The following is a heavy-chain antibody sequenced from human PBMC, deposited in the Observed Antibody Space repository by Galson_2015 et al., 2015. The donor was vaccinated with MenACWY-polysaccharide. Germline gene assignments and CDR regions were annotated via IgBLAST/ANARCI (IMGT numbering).Heavy chain of an antibody. CDR2: ISSSGKSI. Sequence: SLRLSCAASGLTFRSSGMHWVRQAPGKGLEWVSYISSSGKSIYYGDSVKGRFIISRDNAKNSLYLQMNSLRAEDTAIYYCARDGDHDDYTDALDIWGHGTMVTVSS. CDR3: ARDGDHDDYTDALDI. CDR1: GLTFRSSG. D-gene: IGHD4-11*01. J-gene: IGHJ3*02. V-gene: IGHV3-48*03.